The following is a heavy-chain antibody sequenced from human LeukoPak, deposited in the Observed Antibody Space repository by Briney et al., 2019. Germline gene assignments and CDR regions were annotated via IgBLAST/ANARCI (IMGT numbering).Heavy chain of an antibody. CDR2: IYYSGST. Sequence: SSETLSLTCTVSGGSISSSSYYWGWIRQPPGKGLEWIGYIYYSGSTNYNPSLKSRVTISVDTSKNQFSLKLSSVTAADTAVYYCARERDSSGYYPDAFDIWGQGTMVTVSS. CDR3: ARERDSSGYYPDAFDI. D-gene: IGHD3-22*01. J-gene: IGHJ3*02. V-gene: IGHV4-61*01. CDR1: GGSISSSSYY.